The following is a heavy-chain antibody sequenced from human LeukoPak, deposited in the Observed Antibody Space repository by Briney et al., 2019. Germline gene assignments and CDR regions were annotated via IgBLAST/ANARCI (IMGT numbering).Heavy chain of an antibody. CDR3: AKGPNESSNYLFDY. D-gene: IGHD4-11*01. CDR1: GLTFSSYA. V-gene: IGHV3-23*01. CDR2: ISGSGDTS. J-gene: IGHJ4*02. Sequence: GGSLRLSCAASGLTFSSYAVSWVRQAPGKGLEWVSAISGSGDTSFYADSVKGRFTISRDNSKNTVYVELNSLGGDDTAVYYCAKGPNESSNYLFDYWGQGTLVTVSS.